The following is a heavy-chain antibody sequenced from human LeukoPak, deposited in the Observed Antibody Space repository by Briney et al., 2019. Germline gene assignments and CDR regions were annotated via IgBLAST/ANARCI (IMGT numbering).Heavy chain of an antibody. CDR2: IIPIFGTA. V-gene: IGHV1-69*13. J-gene: IGHJ5*02. CDR1: GGTFSSYA. CDR3: ARDLIDYYGSGSYYPTSGFDP. D-gene: IGHD3-10*01. Sequence: SVKVSCKASGGTFSSYASSWVRQAPGQGLEWMGGIIPIFGTAYYAQKFQGRVTITADESTSTAYMELSSLRSEDTAVYYSARDLIDYYGSGSYYPTSGFDPWCQGTLVTVSS.